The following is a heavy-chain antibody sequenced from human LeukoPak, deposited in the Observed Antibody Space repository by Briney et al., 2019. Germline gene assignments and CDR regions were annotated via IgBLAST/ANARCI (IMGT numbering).Heavy chain of an antibody. CDR1: GFTFSSYS. CDR3: ARGLDY. V-gene: IGHV3-48*01. Sequence: PGGSLRLSCAASGFTFSSYSMNWVRQAPGKGLEWVSYISSGSGTIYYADSVKGRFTISRDNAKNSLYLQMNSLRAEDTAGYYCARGLDYWGQGTLVTVSS. J-gene: IGHJ4*02. CDR2: ISSGSGTI.